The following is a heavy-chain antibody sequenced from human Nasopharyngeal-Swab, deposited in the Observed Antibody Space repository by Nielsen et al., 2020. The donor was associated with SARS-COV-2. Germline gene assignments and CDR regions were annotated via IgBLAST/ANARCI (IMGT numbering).Heavy chain of an antibody. CDR2: IYYSGST. Sequence: SETLSLTCTVSGGSVSSGSYYWSWIRQPPGKGLEWIGYIYYSGSTNYNPSLKSRVTISVDTSKNQFSLKLSSVTAADTAVYYCARDEYSSGGGGYYYGMDVWGQGTTFTVSS. CDR3: ARDEYSSGGGGYYYGMDV. J-gene: IGHJ6*02. CDR1: GGSVSSGSYY. V-gene: IGHV4-61*01. D-gene: IGHD6-19*01.